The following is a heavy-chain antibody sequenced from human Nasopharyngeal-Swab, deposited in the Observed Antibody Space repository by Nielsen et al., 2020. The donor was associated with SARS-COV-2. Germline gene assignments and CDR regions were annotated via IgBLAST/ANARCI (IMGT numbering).Heavy chain of an antibody. CDR3: ARVAVAGDWYFDL. Sequence: SETLSLTCTVSGGSISSSSYYWGWIRQPPGKGLEWIGSIYYSGSTYYNPSLKSRVTISVDTSKNQFSLKLSSATAADTAVYYCARVAVAGDWYFDLWGRGTLVTVSS. CDR2: IYYSGST. D-gene: IGHD6-19*01. J-gene: IGHJ2*01. CDR1: GGSISSSSYY. V-gene: IGHV4-39*01.